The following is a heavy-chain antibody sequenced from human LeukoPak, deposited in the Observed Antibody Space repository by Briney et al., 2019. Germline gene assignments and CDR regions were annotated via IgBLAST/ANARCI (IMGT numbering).Heavy chain of an antibody. CDR3: EAEFAYSGSDWGHNWFGP. J-gene: IGHJ5*02. Sequence: EASVKVSFKASGFTFTSSAVRWVRQARGQRLEWIGWIVVGSGNTNYAQKFQERVTITRDMSTSTAYMELSRLRPEDTAVYYCEAEFAYSGSDWGHNWFGPWGQGTLVTVSS. V-gene: IGHV1-58*01. CDR2: IVVGSGNT. D-gene: IGHD1-26*01. CDR1: GFTFTSSA.